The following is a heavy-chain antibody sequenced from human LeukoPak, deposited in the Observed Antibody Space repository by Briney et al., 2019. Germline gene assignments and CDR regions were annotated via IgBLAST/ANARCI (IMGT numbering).Heavy chain of an antibody. J-gene: IGHJ6*02. V-gene: IGHV4-38-2*02. CDR2: IYYSGST. Sequence: SETLSLTCTVSGYSISSGYYWGWIRQPPGKGLEWIGSIYYSGSTYYNPSLKSRVTISVDTSKNQFSLKLSSVTAADTAVYYCARVGYSYGSYGMDVWGQGTTVTVSS. CDR1: GYSISSGYY. D-gene: IGHD5-18*01. CDR3: ARVGYSYGSYGMDV.